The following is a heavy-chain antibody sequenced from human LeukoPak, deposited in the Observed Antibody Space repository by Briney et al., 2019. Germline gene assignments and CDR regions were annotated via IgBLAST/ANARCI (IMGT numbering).Heavy chain of an antibody. CDR3: ARVRSRGAFDI. CDR2: INHSGST. CDR1: GGSFSGYY. V-gene: IGHV4-34*01. Sequence: SETLSLTCAVYGGSFSGYYWSWIRQPPGKGLEWIGEINHSGSTNYNPSLKSRVTISVDTSKNQFSLKLSSVTAADTAVYYCARVRSRGAFDIWGQGTMVTVSS. J-gene: IGHJ3*02.